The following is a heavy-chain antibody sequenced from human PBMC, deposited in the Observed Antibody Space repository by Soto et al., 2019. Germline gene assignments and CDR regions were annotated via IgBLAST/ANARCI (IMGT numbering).Heavy chain of an antibody. CDR1: GCTFSSHP. CDR3: ARGDREDILVVVGARPGEYGIDI. J-gene: IGHJ6*02. V-gene: IGHV3-30-3*01. Sequence: PGGPLTLSCAASGCTFSSHPMPSVRQAPGKGLECLAVIAYDGSNAFYRDSVKGRFTISRDNSKNTLYLHMNSLRSEDTGVYYCARGDREDILVVVGARPGEYGIDIWGQGTTVTVSS. D-gene: IGHD2-15*01. CDR2: IAYDGSNA.